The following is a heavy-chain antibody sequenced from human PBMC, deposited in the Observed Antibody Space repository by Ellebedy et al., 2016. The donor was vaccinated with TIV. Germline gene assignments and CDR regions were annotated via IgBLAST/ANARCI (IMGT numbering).Heavy chain of an antibody. V-gene: IGHV4-61*05. Sequence: MPSETLSLTCTVSGYSISSSIYFWGWIRQPPGKGLEWIGYVYYSGSTNYNPSLGSRVTISVDTSKNQFSLNVSSVTAADTAVYYCARGSGRPDYWGQGTLVTVSS. CDR1: GYSISSSIYF. CDR3: ARGSGRPDY. J-gene: IGHJ4*02. CDR2: VYYSGST. D-gene: IGHD3-10*01.